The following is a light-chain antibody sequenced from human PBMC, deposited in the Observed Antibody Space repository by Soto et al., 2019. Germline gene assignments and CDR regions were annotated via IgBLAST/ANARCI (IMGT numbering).Light chain of an antibody. CDR2: DAS. Sequence: EIVLTQSPATLSLSPGERATLSYRASQSVRSSLGWYQQRPGQAPRLLIYDASNTATGIPARFSGSGSGTDFTLTISSLEPEDFAVYYCQQYSNWPSLTFGGGTKVEIK. CDR3: QQYSNWPSLT. V-gene: IGKV3-11*01. CDR1: QSVRSS. J-gene: IGKJ4*02.